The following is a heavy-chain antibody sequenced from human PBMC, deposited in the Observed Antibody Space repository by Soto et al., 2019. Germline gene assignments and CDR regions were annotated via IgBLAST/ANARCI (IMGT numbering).Heavy chain of an antibody. Sequence: ASVKVSCKASGYTFTSYAMHWVRQAPGQRLEWMGWINAGNGNTKYSQKFQGRVTITRDTSAGTAYMELSSLRSEDTAVYYCASLYSSGYYFDYWGQGTLVTVSS. CDR1: GYTFTSYA. D-gene: IGHD6-19*01. V-gene: IGHV1-3*01. CDR3: ASLYSSGYYFDY. J-gene: IGHJ4*02. CDR2: INAGNGNT.